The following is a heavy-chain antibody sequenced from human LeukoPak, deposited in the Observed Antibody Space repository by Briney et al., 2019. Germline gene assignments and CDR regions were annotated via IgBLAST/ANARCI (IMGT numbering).Heavy chain of an antibody. J-gene: IGHJ4*02. D-gene: IGHD3-16*01. Sequence: GASVKVSCKASGYSFSSYYMHWVRQAPGQGLGWMGIINPSGGSTSYAQKFQGRVTMTRDTSVSTAYMELSRLRSDDTAVYYCARVRYRLAETYIDYWGQGTLVTVSS. CDR1: GYSFSSYY. CDR3: ARVRYRLAETYIDY. V-gene: IGHV1-46*01. CDR2: INPSGGST.